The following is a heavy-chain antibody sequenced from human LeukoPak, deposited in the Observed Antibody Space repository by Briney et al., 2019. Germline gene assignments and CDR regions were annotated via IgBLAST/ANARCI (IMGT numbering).Heavy chain of an antibody. J-gene: IGHJ3*02. V-gene: IGHV3-48*04. Sequence: PGGSLRLSCAASGFTFSSYGMHWVRQAPGKGLEWVSYISSSSSTIYYADSVKGRFTISRDNAKNSLYLQMNSLRAEDTAVYYCAREVPYGAFDIWGQGTMVTVSS. CDR3: AREVPYGAFDI. CDR1: GFTFSSYG. D-gene: IGHD2-2*01. CDR2: ISSSSSTI.